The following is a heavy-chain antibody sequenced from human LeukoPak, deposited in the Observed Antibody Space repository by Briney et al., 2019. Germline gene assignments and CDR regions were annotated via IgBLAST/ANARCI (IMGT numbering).Heavy chain of an antibody. J-gene: IGHJ3*02. CDR3: VRGYYDSSGYSNTFGI. D-gene: IGHD3-22*01. CDR1: GGSISSSY. V-gene: IGHV4-59*01. CDR2: IYYTGST. Sequence: SETLSLTCTVSGGSISSSYWSWIRQPPGKGLEWIGYIYYTGSTNYNPSLNSRVTMSLDTSKSQFSLKLTSVTAADTALYYCVRGYYDSSGYSNTFGIWSQGTMVTVSS.